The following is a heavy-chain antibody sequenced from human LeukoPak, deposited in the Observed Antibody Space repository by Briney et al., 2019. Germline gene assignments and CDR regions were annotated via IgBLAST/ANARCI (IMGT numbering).Heavy chain of an antibody. V-gene: IGHV3-30*03. Sequence: GGSLRLSCTASGFTFSSYGMHWVRQAPGKGLEWVAVISYDGSNKYYADSVKGRFTISRDNSKNTLYLQMNSLRAEDTAVYYCAEDYGDYPTGYWGQGTLVTVSS. CDR3: AEDYGDYPTGY. J-gene: IGHJ4*02. CDR1: GFTFSSYG. CDR2: ISYDGSNK. D-gene: IGHD4-17*01.